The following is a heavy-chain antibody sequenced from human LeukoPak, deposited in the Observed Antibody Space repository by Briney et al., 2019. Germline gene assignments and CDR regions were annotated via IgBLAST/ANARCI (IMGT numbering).Heavy chain of an antibody. Sequence: PSETLSLTCTVSRGSISSGDYYWSWIRQPPGKGLEWIGYIYYSGSTYYNPSLKSRVTISVDTSKNQFSLKLSSVTAADTAVYYCARDGMVGATKYYYYMDVWGKGTTVTVSS. J-gene: IGHJ6*03. CDR2: IYYSGST. CDR1: RGSISSGDYY. V-gene: IGHV4-30-4*08. D-gene: IGHD1-26*01. CDR3: ARDGMVGATKYYYYMDV.